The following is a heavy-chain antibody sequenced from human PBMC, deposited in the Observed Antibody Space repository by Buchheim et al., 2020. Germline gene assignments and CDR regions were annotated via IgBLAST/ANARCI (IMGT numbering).Heavy chain of an antibody. CDR1: GFTFSSYW. V-gene: IGHV3-7*01. Sequence: EVQLVESGGGLVQPGGSLRLSCAASGFTFSSYWMSWVRQAPGKGLEWVANIKQDGSEKYYVDSVKGRFTISRDNPKNSLYLQMNSLRAEDTAVYYCARAVVWWLDPHPYFDYWGQGTL. D-gene: IGHD6-19*01. CDR3: ARAVVWWLDPHPYFDY. CDR2: IKQDGSEK. J-gene: IGHJ4*02.